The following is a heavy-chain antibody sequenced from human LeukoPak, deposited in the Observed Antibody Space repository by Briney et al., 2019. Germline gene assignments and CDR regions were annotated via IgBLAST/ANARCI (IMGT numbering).Heavy chain of an antibody. CDR3: ARDLLDIVVVPAAMWFDP. CDR1: GYTFTSYG. CDR2: ISAYNGNT. D-gene: IGHD2-2*03. V-gene: IGHV1-18*01. Sequence: ASVKVSCKASGYTFTSYGISWVRQAPGQGLEWMGWISAYNGNTNYAQKLQGRVTMTTDTSTSTAYMDLRSLRSDDTAVYYCARDLLDIVVVPAAMWFDPWGQGTLVTVSS. J-gene: IGHJ5*02.